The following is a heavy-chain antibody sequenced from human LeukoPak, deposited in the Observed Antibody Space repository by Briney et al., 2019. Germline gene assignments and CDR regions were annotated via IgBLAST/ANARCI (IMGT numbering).Heavy chain of an antibody. CDR1: GFTFNTYA. V-gene: IGHV3-30*03. D-gene: IGHD3-22*01. CDR3: ARQEARGYLYEGLDY. CDR2: ISYNGGRK. Sequence: GGSLRLSCVASGFTFNTYAIHWVRQAPGKVLEWVALISYNGGRKDYAESVKGRFTIDRDNSRNTVFLQMNSLRPDDTAVYSCARQEARGYLYEGLDYWGQGTLVTVSS. J-gene: IGHJ4*02.